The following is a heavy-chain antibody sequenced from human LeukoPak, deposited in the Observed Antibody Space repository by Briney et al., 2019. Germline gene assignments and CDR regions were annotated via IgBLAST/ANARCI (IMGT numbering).Heavy chain of an antibody. CDR2: INQDGSGR. CDR1: GFTFSTYS. J-gene: IGHJ4*02. V-gene: IGHV3-7*01. Sequence: GGSLRLSCVASGFTFSTYSMSWVRQAPGKGLEWVANINQDGSGRYHVDSVKGRITISRDNAKNSLYLQMNSLRAEDTAVYYCARATGDYYGSGSYYKIFDYWGQGTLVTVSS. D-gene: IGHD3-10*01. CDR3: ARATGDYYGSGSYYKIFDY.